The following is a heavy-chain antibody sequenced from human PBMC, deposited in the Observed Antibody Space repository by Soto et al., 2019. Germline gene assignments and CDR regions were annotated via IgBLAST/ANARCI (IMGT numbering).Heavy chain of an antibody. J-gene: IGHJ6*02. Sequence: SETLSLTCAVYGGSFSGYYWSWIRQPPGKGLEWIGEINHSGSTNYNPSIKSRVTISVDTSKNQFSLKLSSVTAAGTAVYYCARAGYSSGWYSGYYYYYGMDVRGQGTTVTVSS. D-gene: IGHD6-19*01. CDR3: ARAGYSSGWYSGYYYYYGMDV. CDR1: GGSFSGYY. V-gene: IGHV4-34*01. CDR2: INHSGST.